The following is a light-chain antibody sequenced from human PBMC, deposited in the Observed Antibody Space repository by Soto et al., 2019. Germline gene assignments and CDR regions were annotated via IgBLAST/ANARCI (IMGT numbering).Light chain of an antibody. Sequence: DIQMTQSPSSLSASVGDRVTMTCRASQSIRNDLGWYQQKSGKAPRRLIYAASTLQTGVPSRFSGSGSGREFTLTISGLQPEDFATYYCLHQNSYLALSFGGGTKVE. CDR3: LHQNSYLALS. CDR1: QSIRND. CDR2: AAS. J-gene: IGKJ4*01. V-gene: IGKV1-17*01.